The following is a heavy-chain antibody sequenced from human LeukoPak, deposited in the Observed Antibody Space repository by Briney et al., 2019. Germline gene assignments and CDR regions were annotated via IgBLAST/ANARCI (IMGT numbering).Heavy chain of an antibody. CDR2: LYYSGRT. D-gene: IGHD1-1*01. CDR3: ARGLSTGRADYFDF. V-gene: IGHV4-61*03. Sequence: SETLSLTCSVSGASVSDGSYYWSWIRQPPGTGLEWIGFLYYSGRTNYSPSLSGRVSTSIDTSKNHFSLNLTSVTAADTAVYYCARGLSTGRADYFDFWGQGTLVSVSS. CDR1: GASVSDGSYY. J-gene: IGHJ4*02.